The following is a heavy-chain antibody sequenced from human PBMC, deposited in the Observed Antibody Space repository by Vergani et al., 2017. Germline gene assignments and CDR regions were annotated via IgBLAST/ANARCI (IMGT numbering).Heavy chain of an antibody. CDR3: ARTTLRSHGMDV. J-gene: IGHJ6*02. CDR2: IYTSGST. Sequence: QVQLQESGPGLVQPSQTLSLTCTVSGGSISSGSYYWSWIRQPAGKGLEWIGRIYTSGSTNYNPSLKSRVTISVDTSKNQFSLKLSSVTAADTAVYYCARTTLRSHGMDVWGQGTTVTVSS. CDR1: GGSISSGSYY. V-gene: IGHV4-61*02. D-gene: IGHD5-12*01.